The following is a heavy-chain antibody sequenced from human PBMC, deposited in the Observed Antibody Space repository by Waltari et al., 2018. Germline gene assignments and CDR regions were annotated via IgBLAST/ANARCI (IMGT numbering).Heavy chain of an antibody. D-gene: IGHD1-1*01. CDR1: RPHFTGNY. CDR3: ARDGTD. J-gene: IGHJ4*02. V-gene: IGHV1-2*04. CDR2: INPNSGGT. Sequence: QVQLVQSGTEVKKPGASVKVVCRASRPHFTGNYIHWVRQAPGQGLEWMGWINPNSGGTNYAQKFQGWVTMTRDTSISTAYMELSRLKSDDTAVYYCARDGTDWGQGTLVTVSS.